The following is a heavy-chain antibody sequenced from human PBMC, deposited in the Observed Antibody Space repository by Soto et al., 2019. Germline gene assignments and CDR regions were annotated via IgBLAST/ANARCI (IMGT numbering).Heavy chain of an antibody. Sequence: ASVKVSCKASGYTFTSYDMHWMRQSPGQRLEWMGWLNAGNGNSKYSQKFQGRVTVTRDTSASTAYMELSSLRSEDTAVYYCARILMDYDILPVYYMAYYFDDGGQGTLVTVSS. CDR1: GYTFTSYD. CDR3: ARILMDYDILPVYYMAYYFDD. J-gene: IGHJ4*02. CDR2: LNAGNGNS. D-gene: IGHD3-9*01. V-gene: IGHV1-3*01.